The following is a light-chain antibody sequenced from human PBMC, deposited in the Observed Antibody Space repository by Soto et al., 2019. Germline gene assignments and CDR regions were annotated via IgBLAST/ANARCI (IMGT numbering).Light chain of an antibody. CDR2: DAS. V-gene: IGKV3-20*01. CDR3: QQYGTFPRT. J-gene: IGKJ1*01. CDR1: QSVTSSY. Sequence: EIVLTQSPGTLSVSPGERATLSCRASQSVTSSYLSWYQQKPGQAPRLLIYDASSRAAGIPDRFSGSGSGTDFTLTISRLEVEDFAVYYCQQYGTFPRTFGQGTKVEIK.